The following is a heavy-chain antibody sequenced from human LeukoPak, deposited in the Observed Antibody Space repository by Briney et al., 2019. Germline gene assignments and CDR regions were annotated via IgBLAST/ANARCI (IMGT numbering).Heavy chain of an antibody. V-gene: IGHV1-2*02. D-gene: IGHD5-12*01. Sequence: ASVKVSCKASGYTFTGYYMHWVRQAPGQGLEWMGWINPNSGGTNYAQKFQGRVSMTRDPSISTAYMELSRLRSDDTAVYYCARAIVATIRRYYFDYWGQGTLVTVSS. CDR1: GYTFTGYY. CDR2: INPNSGGT. CDR3: ARAIVATIRRYYFDY. J-gene: IGHJ4*02.